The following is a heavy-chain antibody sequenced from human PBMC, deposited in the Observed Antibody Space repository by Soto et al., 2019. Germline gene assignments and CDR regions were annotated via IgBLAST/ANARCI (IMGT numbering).Heavy chain of an antibody. D-gene: IGHD2-2*01. V-gene: IGHV4-39*01. CDR3: ARLHCASPNCVPLDP. Sequence: QLQLQESGPGLVKPSETLSLTCTVSGGSINDDTCYWGWIRQPPGKGLEWIGSIYYSGTSSYNPSLESRVTMSVDTSKKQLSLRLRSVTAADTAVYYCARLHCASPNCVPLDPWGQGTLVIVSS. J-gene: IGHJ5*02. CDR2: IYYSGTS. CDR1: GGSINDDTCY.